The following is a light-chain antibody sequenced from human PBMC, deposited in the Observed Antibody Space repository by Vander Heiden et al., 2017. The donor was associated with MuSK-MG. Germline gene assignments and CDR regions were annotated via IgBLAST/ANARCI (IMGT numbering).Light chain of an antibody. CDR1: QSISSY. Sequence: IQTTQSPSSLSASVGDRVTITCRASQSISSYLNWYQQKPGKAPKLLIYAASSLQSGVPSRFSGSGSGTDFTLTISSLQPEDFATYYCQQIYSTPRITFGPGTRLEIK. CDR3: QQIYSTPRIT. CDR2: AAS. J-gene: IGKJ5*01. V-gene: IGKV1-39*01.